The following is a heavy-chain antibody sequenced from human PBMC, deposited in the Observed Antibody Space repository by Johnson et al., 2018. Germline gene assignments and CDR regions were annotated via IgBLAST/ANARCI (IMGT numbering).Heavy chain of an antibody. CDR1: GFTFSSYW. CDR3: VLLGVSDAIDT. CDR2: IKQDGSEK. J-gene: IGHJ3*02. V-gene: IGHV3-7*01. Sequence: VQLVQSGGGVVQPGRSLRLSCAASGFTFSSYWMTWVRQAPGKGLEWVATIKQDGSEKNYVDSVKGRFTISRDNAKNSLYLQMTSLRAEDTAVYYCVLLGVSDAIDTWGQGTMVTVSS. D-gene: IGHD1-26*01.